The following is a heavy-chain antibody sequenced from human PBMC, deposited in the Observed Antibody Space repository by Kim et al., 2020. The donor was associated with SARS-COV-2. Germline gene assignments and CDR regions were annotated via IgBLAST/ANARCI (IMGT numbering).Heavy chain of an antibody. CDR2: GNT. V-gene: IGHV1-8*01. CDR3: ASSLRQQPR. J-gene: IGHJ4*02. D-gene: IGHD6-13*01. Sequence: GNTGYAQKVQGRVTMTRNTSISTAYMELSSLRSDDTAVYYCASSLRQQPRWGQGTLVTVSS.